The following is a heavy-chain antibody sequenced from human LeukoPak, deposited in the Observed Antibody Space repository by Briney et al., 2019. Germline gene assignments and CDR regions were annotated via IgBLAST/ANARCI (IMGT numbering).Heavy chain of an antibody. CDR3: ARTQGSHWFDP. J-gene: IGHJ5*02. CDR2: ISNSGHA. Sequence: SETLSLAGHGSGVSINTRDYYWSWLRQHPGKGLEWIGYISNSGHAYNNPSRKSLLTLSVVTSTNLFFLRLISVTAADPAWYYCARTQGSHWFDPSGHGTRVTVSS. V-gene: IGHV4-31*01. CDR1: GVSINTRDYY.